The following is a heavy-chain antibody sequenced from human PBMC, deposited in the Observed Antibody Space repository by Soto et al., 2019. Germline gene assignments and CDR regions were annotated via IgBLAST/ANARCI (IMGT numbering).Heavy chain of an antibody. V-gene: IGHV1-18*01. CDR1: GYTFTSYG. J-gene: IGHJ3*02. CDR2: ISAYNGNT. CDR3: ARGASEQWLVLYAFDI. Sequence: QVQLVQSGAEVKKPGASVKVSCKASGYTFTSYGISWVRQAPGQGLEWMGWISAYNGNTNYAQKLQGRVTMTTDTSTSTADMGLRSLRSDDTAVYYCARGASEQWLVLYAFDIWGQGTMVTVSS. D-gene: IGHD6-19*01.